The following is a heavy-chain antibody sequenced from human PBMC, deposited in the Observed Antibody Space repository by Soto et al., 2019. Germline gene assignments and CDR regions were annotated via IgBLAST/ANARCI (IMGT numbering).Heavy chain of an antibody. V-gene: IGHV4-34*01. CDR3: ASHNRYCSSTSCPGLNYMDV. Sequence: SETLSLTCAVYGGSFSGYYWSWIRQPPGKGLEWIGEINHSGSTNYNPSLKSRVTISVDTSKNQFSLKLSSVTAADTAVYYCASHNRYCSSTSCPGLNYMDVWGKGTTVTVSS. D-gene: IGHD2-2*01. J-gene: IGHJ6*03. CDR1: GGSFSGYY. CDR2: INHSGST.